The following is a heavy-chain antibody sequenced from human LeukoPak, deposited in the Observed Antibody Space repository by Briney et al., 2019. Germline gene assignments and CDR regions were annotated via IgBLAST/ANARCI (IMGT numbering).Heavy chain of an antibody. J-gene: IGHJ4*02. D-gene: IGHD2-2*01. V-gene: IGHV3-23*01. CDR3: AKRYRSSTSCYYDY. Sequence: GGSLRLSCAAPGFTFSSYAMSWVRQAPGKGLEWVSAISGSGGSTYYADSVKGRFTISRDNSKNTLYLQMNSLRAEDTAVYYCAKRYRSSTSCYYDYWGQGTLVTVSS. CDR1: GFTFSSYA. CDR2: ISGSGGST.